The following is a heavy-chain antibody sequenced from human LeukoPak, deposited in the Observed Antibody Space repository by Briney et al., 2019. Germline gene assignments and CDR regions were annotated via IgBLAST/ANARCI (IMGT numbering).Heavy chain of an antibody. V-gene: IGHV1-8*01. D-gene: IGHD5-12*01. J-gene: IGHJ4*02. CDR2: MNPNSGNT. Sequence: GASVKVSCKASGYTFTSYDINWVRQATGQGLEWMGWMNPNSGNTGYAQKFQGRVTMTRDTSTSTVYMELSSLRSEDTAVYYCARVAPGALARFDYWGQGTLVTVSS. CDR1: GYTFTSYD. CDR3: ARVAPGALARFDY.